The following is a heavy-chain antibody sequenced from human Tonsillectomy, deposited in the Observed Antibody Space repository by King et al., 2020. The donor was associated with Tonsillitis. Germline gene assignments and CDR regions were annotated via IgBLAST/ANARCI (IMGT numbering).Heavy chain of an antibody. Sequence: VQLVEAGGGLVQPGGSLRLSCAASGFTFSYYGMSWVRQAPGKGLEWVSVISGIGGSTYYADSVKGRFTISRDNSKNTLYLQMNSLRAEDTAVYYCAKDPTAHAAYYYYAMDVWGQGTTVTVSS. CDR3: AKDPTAHAAYYYYAMDV. V-gene: IGHV3-23*04. CDR1: GFTFSYYG. J-gene: IGHJ6*02. CDR2: ISGIGGST.